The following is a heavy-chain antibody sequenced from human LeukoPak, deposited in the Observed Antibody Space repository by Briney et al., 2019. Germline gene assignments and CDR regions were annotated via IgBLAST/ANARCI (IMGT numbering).Heavy chain of an antibody. D-gene: IGHD3-3*01. V-gene: IGHV1-8*01. J-gene: IGHJ5*02. Sequence: VKVSCKASGYTFTSYDINWVRQATGQGLEWMGWMNPNSGNTGYAQKFQGRVTMTRNTSISTAYMELSSLRSEDTAVYYCARGNGFLEWLLYAGGSWFDPWGQGTLVTVSS. CDR1: GYTFTSYD. CDR2: MNPNSGNT. CDR3: ARGNGFLEWLLYAGGSWFDP.